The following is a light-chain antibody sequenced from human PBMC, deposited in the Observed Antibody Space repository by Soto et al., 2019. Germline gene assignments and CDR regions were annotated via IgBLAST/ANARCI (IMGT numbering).Light chain of an antibody. CDR1: SSDVGGYNY. CDR2: DVS. V-gene: IGLV2-14*01. Sequence: QSALTQSASVSGSPGQSINISCTGTSSDVGGYNYVSWYQQHPGKAPKLIIYDVSNRPSGVSTRFSGSKSGNTASLTISGPQAEDEADYSCSPYTSTNSWVFGGGTKVTVL. J-gene: IGLJ3*02. CDR3: SPYTSTNSWV.